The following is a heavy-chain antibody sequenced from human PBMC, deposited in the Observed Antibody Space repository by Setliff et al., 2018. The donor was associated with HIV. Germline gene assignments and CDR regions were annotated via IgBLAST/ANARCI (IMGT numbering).Heavy chain of an antibody. D-gene: IGHD3-3*01. V-gene: IGHV3-48*03. J-gene: IGHJ6*02. CDR3: ARDYLYYNLYNGSPVYGMDV. Sequence: GGSLRLSCAASGFTFSRYEMNWVRQAPGRGLEWVSSISIGSGGAIDYADSVQGRFTISRDNSKNSLYLQMNSLRVEDTAVYYCARDYLYYNLYNGSPVYGMDVWGQGTTVTVSS. CDR1: GFTFSRYE. CDR2: ISIGSGGAI.